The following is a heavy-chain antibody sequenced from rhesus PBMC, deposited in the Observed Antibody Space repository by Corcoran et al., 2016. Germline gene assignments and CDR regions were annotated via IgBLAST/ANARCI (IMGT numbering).Heavy chain of an antibody. D-gene: IGHD3-28*01. CDR1: GASISSTY. CDR2: IYGGSGIT. CDR3: ARFSGYYPNFDY. V-gene: IGHV4S2*01. Sequence: QVQLQESGPGLVKPSETLPLTRAVSGASISSTYWSWIRPAPGKGLEWIGRIYGGSGITYYNPSLKSRVTMSTDTSKNQFSLRLTSVTAADTGMYYCARFSGYYPNFDYWGQGVLVTVSS. J-gene: IGHJ4*01.